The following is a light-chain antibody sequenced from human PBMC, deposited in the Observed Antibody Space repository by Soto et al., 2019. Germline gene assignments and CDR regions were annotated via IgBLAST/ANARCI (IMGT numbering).Light chain of an antibody. CDR1: QSVSAY. J-gene: IGKJ1*01. V-gene: IGKV3-11*01. CDR3: QQRSNWPRT. CDR2: DPS. Sequence: EIVLTQSPATLSLSPGQRATLSCRASQSVSAYLAWYQQKPGQAPRLLIYDPSNSATGIPARFSGSWSVTDFTFTISSVGREDSEVYYCQQRSNWPRTVGQGTKVEI.